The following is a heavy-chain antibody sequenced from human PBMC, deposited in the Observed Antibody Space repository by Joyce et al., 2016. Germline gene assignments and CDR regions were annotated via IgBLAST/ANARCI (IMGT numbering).Heavy chain of an antibody. CDR2: IDWEDDK. J-gene: IGHJ4*02. CDR3: ARMSSDAYNSFDY. Sequence: QVTLRESGPALVKPTQTLTLTRTFSGFSLSSTGMFVSWIRQPPGKALEWLALIDWEDDKYYSTTLKTKRTISEDTSKNQVVLTMTNLDAVDTATYYSARMSSDAYNSFDYWGQGTLVTVSS. V-gene: IGHV2-70*01. D-gene: IGHD5-24*01. CDR1: GFSLSSTGMF.